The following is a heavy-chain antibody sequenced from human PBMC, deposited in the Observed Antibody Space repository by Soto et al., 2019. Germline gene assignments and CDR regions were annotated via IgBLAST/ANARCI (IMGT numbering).Heavy chain of an antibody. CDR3: AKDGAPYYYDSSGYYYEYYFDY. V-gene: IGHV3-23*01. J-gene: IGHJ4*02. Sequence: GGSLRLSCAVSGFTFSSYAMSWVRQAPGKGLEWVSSISGSGGSTYYADSVKGRFTISRDNSKNTLYLQMNSPRAEDTAVYYCAKDGAPYYYDSSGYYYEYYFDYWGQGTLVTVSS. CDR2: ISGSGGST. CDR1: GFTFSSYA. D-gene: IGHD3-22*01.